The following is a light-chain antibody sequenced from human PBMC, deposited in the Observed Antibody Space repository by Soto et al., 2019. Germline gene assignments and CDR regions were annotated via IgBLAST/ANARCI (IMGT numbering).Light chain of an antibody. V-gene: IGLV2-8*01. Sequence: QSVLTQPPSASGSPGKSVTISCTGTSSDVGGCDYVSWYQQHPGKAPKLMIYEVTIRPSGVSDRFSGSKSGNTASLTVSGLQAEDEADYYCSSYTGGNPSYVFGTGTKVTVL. CDR2: EVT. CDR3: SSYTGGNPSYV. CDR1: SSDVGGCDY. J-gene: IGLJ1*01.